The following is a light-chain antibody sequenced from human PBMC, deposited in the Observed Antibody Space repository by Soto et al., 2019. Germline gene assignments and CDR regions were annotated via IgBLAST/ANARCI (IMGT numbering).Light chain of an antibody. J-gene: IGKJ1*01. CDR1: QSVSSN. CDR2: GAS. V-gene: IGKV3-15*01. Sequence: EIVMTQSPATLSVSPGERATLSCRASQSVSSNLAWYQQKLGQDPRLLIYGASARATGIAARFSGSGSGTDFTLTISSLQPDDFATYYCQHYNSYSEAFGQGTKVDIK. CDR3: QHYNSYSEA.